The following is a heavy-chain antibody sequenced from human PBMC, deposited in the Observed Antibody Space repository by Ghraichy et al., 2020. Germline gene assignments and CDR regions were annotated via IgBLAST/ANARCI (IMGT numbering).Heavy chain of an antibody. V-gene: IGHV2-5*02. J-gene: IGHJ4*02. CDR2: IYCDDDK. D-gene: IGHD6-19*01. CDR3: AHSHWLAHFDY. CDR1: GFSLSTSGVG. Sequence: SGPTLVKPTQTLTLTCTFSGFSLSTSGVGVGWIRQPPGKALEWLAVIYCDDDKRYSPSLRSRLTIAKDTSKNQVVLTVTNMDPVDTATYYCAHSHWLAHFDYWGQGALVTVAS.